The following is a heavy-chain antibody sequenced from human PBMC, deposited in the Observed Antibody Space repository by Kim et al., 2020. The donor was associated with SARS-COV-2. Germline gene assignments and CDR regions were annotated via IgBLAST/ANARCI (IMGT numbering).Heavy chain of an antibody. CDR3: ARESSVPGIADAFDI. CDR2: IYYSGST. CDR1: GGSISSYY. Sequence: SETLSLTCTVSGGSISSYYWSWIRQPPGKGLEWIGYIYYSGSTNYNPSLKSRVTISVDTSKNQFSLKLSSVTAADTAVYYCARESSVPGIADAFDIWGQGTMVTVSS. V-gene: IGHV4-59*01. D-gene: IGHD6-13*01. J-gene: IGHJ3*02.